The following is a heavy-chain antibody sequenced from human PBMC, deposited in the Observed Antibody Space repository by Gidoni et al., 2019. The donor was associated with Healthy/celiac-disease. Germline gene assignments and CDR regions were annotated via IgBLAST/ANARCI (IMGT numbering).Heavy chain of an antibody. CDR2: ISGSGGST. J-gene: IGHJ4*02. CDR3: AKDHMTTVVPNPRPFGY. D-gene: IGHD4-17*01. Sequence: EVQLLESGGGLVQPGGFPRLSCAAPGFTFRSCALAWVRPAPGKGLEWVSSISGSGGSTYYADSVKGRFTISRDNSKNTLYLQMNSLRAEDTAVYYCAKDHMTTVVPNPRPFGYWGQGTLVTVSS. CDR1: GFTFRSCA. V-gene: IGHV3-23*01.